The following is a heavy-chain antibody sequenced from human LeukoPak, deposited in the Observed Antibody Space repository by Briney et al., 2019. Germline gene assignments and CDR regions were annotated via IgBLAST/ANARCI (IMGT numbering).Heavy chain of an antibody. Sequence: PGGSLSLSCAASGFTFSSYGMHWVRQAPGKGLEWVAFIRYDGSNKYYADSVKGRFTISRDNSKNTLYLQMNSLRAEDTAVYYCAKESLMDIVVVPAARSPFDYWGQGTLVTVSS. CDR3: AKESLMDIVVVPAARSPFDY. D-gene: IGHD2-2*03. V-gene: IGHV3-30*02. J-gene: IGHJ4*02. CDR1: GFTFSSYG. CDR2: IRYDGSNK.